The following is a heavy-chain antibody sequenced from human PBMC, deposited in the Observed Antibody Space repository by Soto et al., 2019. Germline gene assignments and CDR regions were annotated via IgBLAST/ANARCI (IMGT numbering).Heavy chain of an antibody. V-gene: IGHV3-30*18. Sequence: QVQLVESGGGVVQPGRSLRLSCAASGFTFSSYGMHWVRQAPGKGLEWVAVISYDGSNKYYADSVKGRFTFSRDNSKNTLYLQMNSLRAEDTAVYYCAKALVFGGYYGMDVWGQGTTVTVSS. D-gene: IGHD3-3*01. CDR1: GFTFSSYG. CDR3: AKALVFGGYYGMDV. J-gene: IGHJ6*02. CDR2: ISYDGSNK.